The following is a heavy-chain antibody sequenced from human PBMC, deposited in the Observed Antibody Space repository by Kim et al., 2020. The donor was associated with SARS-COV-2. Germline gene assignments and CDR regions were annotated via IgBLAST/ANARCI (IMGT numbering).Heavy chain of an antibody. Sequence: GGSLRLSCAASGVTLTGYWVHWVRQAPGKRMVWVSSINSEGSNIAFADFVKDRFAIVRDNARNTVYLQMHSLRAEDTALYYGVRHACRYECSDGMDVWGQGTTVTVSS. CDR1: GVTLTGYW. D-gene: IGHD5-12*01. V-gene: IGHV3-74*01. CDR3: VRHACRYECSDGMDV. J-gene: IGHJ6*02. CDR2: INSEGSNI.